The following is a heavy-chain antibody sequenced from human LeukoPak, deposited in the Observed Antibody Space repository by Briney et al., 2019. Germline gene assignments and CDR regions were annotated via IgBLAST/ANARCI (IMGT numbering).Heavy chain of an antibody. CDR3: AQSRITGTTDWFDP. Sequence: ASLRISCKGSGYRFTSYWISWVRQMPGKGLEWMGRIDPSDSYTNYSPSFQGHVTISADKSISTAYLQWSSLKASDNAMYYCAQSRITGTTDWFDPWGQGTLVTVSS. J-gene: IGHJ5*02. V-gene: IGHV5-10-1*01. D-gene: IGHD1-7*01. CDR1: GYRFTSYW. CDR2: IDPSDSYT.